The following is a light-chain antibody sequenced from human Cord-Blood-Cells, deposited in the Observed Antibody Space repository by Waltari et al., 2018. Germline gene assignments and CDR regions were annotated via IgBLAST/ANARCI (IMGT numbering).Light chain of an antibody. CDR1: VLAKQY. Sequence: YELTQPSSVSVSPGQTARLPCSGAVLAKQYARWFQQKPGQAPVLVIYKDSERPAGIPGRFSGSSSGTTVTLTISGAQVEDEADYYCYYAADNNLIFGGGTKLTVL. CDR3: YYAADNNLI. CDR2: KDS. V-gene: IGLV3-27*01. J-gene: IGLJ2*01.